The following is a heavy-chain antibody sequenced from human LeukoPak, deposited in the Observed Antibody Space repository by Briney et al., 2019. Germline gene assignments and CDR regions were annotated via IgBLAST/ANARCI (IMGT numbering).Heavy chain of an antibody. CDR1: GFTFSNYA. V-gene: IGHV3-23*01. CDR2: IGAGGFKT. D-gene: IGHD1-1*01. CDR3: ARALTTLTYEGY. J-gene: IGHJ4*02. Sequence: GGSLRLSCAASGFTFSNYAMSWVRQAPGKGLEWVSIIGAGGFKTYYADSVKGRFTVSRDNAKDSLYLQMNSLRAEDTAVYYCARALTTLTYEGYWGQGTLVTVSS.